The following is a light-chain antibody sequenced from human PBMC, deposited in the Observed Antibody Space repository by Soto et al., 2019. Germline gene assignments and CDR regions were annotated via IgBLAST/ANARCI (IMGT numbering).Light chain of an antibody. J-gene: IGLJ7*01. Sequence: QAVVTQEPSLTVSPGGTVTLTCGSSTGAVTSGHFPYWFQQKPGQAPRTLIYDTSNTQSWTPARFSGSLLGGIAALTLSGAQPEDEAEYYCLLSYSSTAVFGGGTQLTVL. CDR1: TGAVTSGHF. V-gene: IGLV7-46*01. CDR2: DTS. CDR3: LLSYSSTAV.